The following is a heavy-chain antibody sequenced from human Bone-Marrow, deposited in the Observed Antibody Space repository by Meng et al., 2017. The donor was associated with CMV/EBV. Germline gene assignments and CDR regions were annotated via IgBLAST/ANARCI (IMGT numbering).Heavy chain of an antibody. D-gene: IGHD1-1*01. V-gene: IGHV3-7*03. CDR2: MKNKDGSED. Sequence: GGSRRLSCAASGFRLRSYWMNWVRQAPGKGMEWVAMMKNKDGSEDYYLASVRGRFTISRDNARNSLFLQLNNVSPEDTGVYYCARDNFGRFDSWGQGTVVTVSS. CDR3: ARDNFGRFDS. J-gene: IGHJ5*01. CDR1: GFRLRSYW.